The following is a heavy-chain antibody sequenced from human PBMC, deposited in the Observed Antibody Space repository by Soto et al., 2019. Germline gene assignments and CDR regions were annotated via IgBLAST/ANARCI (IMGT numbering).Heavy chain of an antibody. CDR1: GDTLKTFD. D-gene: IGHD1-1*01. J-gene: IGHJ6*03. Sequence: QVQLVQSGAEVKRPGASVKVSCKASGDTLKTFDVSWVRQAPGQGPEWMAWITTHNGDTNFAQKFRGRVSLTADTSAATAFMELRNLRSDATGVYFCATFNFTRTGDNYYYHMDVWGQGTTVTVS. V-gene: IGHV1-18*04. CDR3: ATFNFTRTGDNYYYHMDV. CDR2: ITTHNGDT.